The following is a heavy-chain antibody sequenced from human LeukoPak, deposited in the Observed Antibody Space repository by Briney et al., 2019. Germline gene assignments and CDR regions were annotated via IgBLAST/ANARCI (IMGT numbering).Heavy chain of an antibody. V-gene: IGHV3-48*01. J-gene: IGHJ4*02. Sequence: GGPLRLSCAVSGFTFSASGMHWVRQAPGKGLEWVSYISNDNSIIHYGDSVKARFTISKDNVKNSLFLQMNSLRADDTAVYFCVTDWPVWWGQGTLVTVSS. CDR1: GFTFSASG. CDR3: VTDWPVW. D-gene: IGHD3-16*01. CDR2: ISNDNSII.